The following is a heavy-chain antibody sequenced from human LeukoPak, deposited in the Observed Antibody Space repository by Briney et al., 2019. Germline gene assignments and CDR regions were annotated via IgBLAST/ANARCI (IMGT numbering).Heavy chain of an antibody. D-gene: IGHD4-17*01. Sequence: PSETLSLTCTVSGGSISSSSYYWGWIRQPPGKGLEWIGSIYYSGSTSYNPSLKSRVTISVDASRNQFSLKLNSVTAADTAVYYCARQATTVTTNPIFDYWGQGTLVTVSS. CDR1: GGSISSSSYY. CDR2: IYYSGST. V-gene: IGHV4-39*01. J-gene: IGHJ4*02. CDR3: ARQATTVTTNPIFDY.